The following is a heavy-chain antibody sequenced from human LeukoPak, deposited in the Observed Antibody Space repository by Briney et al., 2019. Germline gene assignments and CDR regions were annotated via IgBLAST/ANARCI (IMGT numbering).Heavy chain of an antibody. CDR2: ISAYNGNT. V-gene: IGHV1-18*01. CDR3: ARDLDGYNYSDEYFQH. D-gene: IGHD5-24*01. CDR1: GYTFTNYG. Sequence: ASVKVSCKASGYTFTNYGISWVRQAPGQGLEWMGWISAYNGNTNYAQKLQGRVTMTTDTSTSTAYMELRSLRSDDTAVYYCARDLDGYNYSDEYFQHWGQGSLVTVSS. J-gene: IGHJ1*01.